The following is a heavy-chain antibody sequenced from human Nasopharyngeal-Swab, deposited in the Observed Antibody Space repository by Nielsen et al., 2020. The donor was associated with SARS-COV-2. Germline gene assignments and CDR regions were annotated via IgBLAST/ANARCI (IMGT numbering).Heavy chain of an antibody. V-gene: IGHV3-7*01. CDR3: ARDGSSSSWYETGAFDI. D-gene: IGHD6-13*01. CDR2: IKQDGSEK. CDR1: GFTFSSYW. Sequence: GGSLRLSCAASGFTFSSYWMSWVRQAPGKGLEWVANIKQDGSEKYYVDSVKGRFTISRDNAKNSLYLQMNSLRAEDTAVYYCARDGSSSSWYETGAFDIWGQGTMVTVSS. J-gene: IGHJ3*02.